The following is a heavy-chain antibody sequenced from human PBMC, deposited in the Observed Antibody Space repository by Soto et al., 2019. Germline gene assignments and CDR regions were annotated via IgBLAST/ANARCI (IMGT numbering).Heavy chain of an antibody. CDR1: GYTFTSYG. J-gene: IGHJ5*02. D-gene: IGHD6-6*01. Sequence: ASVKVSCKASGYTFTSYGISWVRQAPGQGLEWMGWISAYSGNTNYAQKLQGRVTMTTDTSTSTAYMELRSLRSDDTAVYYCARAGFVFLRSISSWFDPWGQGTLVTVSS. CDR3: ARAGFVFLRSISSWFDP. V-gene: IGHV1-18*01. CDR2: ISAYSGNT.